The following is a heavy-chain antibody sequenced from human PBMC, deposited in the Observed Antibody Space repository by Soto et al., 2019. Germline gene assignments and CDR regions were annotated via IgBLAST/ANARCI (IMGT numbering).Heavy chain of an antibody. CDR3: ARHVAVPRSRRFDY. D-gene: IGHD2-15*01. Sequence: QVQLQESGPGLVKPSGTLSLTCAVAGGSISDNWWSWVRQAPGKGLEWIGEIYHSGTTYYNPSLKGRVIILVDKSASKISLTLSSVTAADTAVYYCARHVAVPRSRRFDYWGQGALVAVSS. CDR1: GGSISDNW. V-gene: IGHV4-4*02. J-gene: IGHJ4*02. CDR2: IYHSGTT.